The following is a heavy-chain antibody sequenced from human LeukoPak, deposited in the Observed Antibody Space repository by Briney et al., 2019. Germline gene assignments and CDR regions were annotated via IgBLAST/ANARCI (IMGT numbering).Heavy chain of an antibody. V-gene: IGHV6-1*01. D-gene: IGHD6-19*01. CDR3: ASTHSSGRYLDY. CDR2: TYYRSKWYN. Sequence: SQTLSLTCAISGDSVSSNSATWNWIRQSPSRGLEWLGRTYYRSKWYNDYAVSVRSRVTINPDTSKNQFSLQLNSVTPEDTAIYYCASTHSSGRYLDYWGQGTLVTVSS. J-gene: IGHJ4*02. CDR1: GDSVSSNSAT.